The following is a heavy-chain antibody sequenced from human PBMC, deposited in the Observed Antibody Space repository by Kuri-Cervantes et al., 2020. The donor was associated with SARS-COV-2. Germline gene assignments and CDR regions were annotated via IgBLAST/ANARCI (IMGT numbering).Heavy chain of an antibody. Sequence: SVKVSCNASGGTFSSYAISWVRQAPGQGLEWMGGIIPIFGIENYAQKFQGRVTITTDESTSTAYMELSSLRFEDAAVYYCARDSGDWDPDGFDIWGQGTMVTVSS. CDR2: IIPIFGIE. CDR1: GGTFSSYA. CDR3: ARDSGDWDPDGFDI. D-gene: IGHD2-21*02. J-gene: IGHJ3*02. V-gene: IGHV1-69*05.